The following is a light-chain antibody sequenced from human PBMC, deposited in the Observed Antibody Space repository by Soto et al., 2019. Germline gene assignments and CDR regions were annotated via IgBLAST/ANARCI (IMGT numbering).Light chain of an antibody. CDR3: QAWDSSTAV. V-gene: IGLV3-1*01. CDR1: KLGGRV. CDR2: EDT. Sequence: SYELTQPPSVSVSPGQTVSITCSGDKLGGRVVCWYQQKPGQSPVLVMYEDTKRPSGIPERFSSSNSGNTAILTISGTLAMDEADYYCQAWDSSTAVFGTGTKLTVL. J-gene: IGLJ1*01.